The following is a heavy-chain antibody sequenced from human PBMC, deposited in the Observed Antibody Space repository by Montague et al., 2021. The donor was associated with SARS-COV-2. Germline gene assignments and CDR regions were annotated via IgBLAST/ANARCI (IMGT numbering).Heavy chain of an antibody. CDR2: ISSSSSYT. V-gene: IGHV3-11*03. CDR1: GFTFSDYY. CDR3: ASGAVSSSRKMDV. J-gene: IGHJ6*04. Sequence: SLRLSCAASGFTFSDYYMSWIRQAPGKGLEWVSYISSSSSYTNYADSVKGRFTISRDNAKNSLYLQMNSLRAEDTAVYYCASGAVSSSRKMDVWGKGTTATVSS. D-gene: IGHD6-13*01.